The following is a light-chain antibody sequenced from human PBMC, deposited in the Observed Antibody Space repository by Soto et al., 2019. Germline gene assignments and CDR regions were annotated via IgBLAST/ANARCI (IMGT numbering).Light chain of an antibody. V-gene: IGKV3-20*01. CDR2: GAS. J-gene: IGKJ4*01. CDR3: QQYESSPIT. Sequence: EIVSTQSPGTLSLSPGERATLSCRASQTLSSNSLAWYQQRPGQTPRVLVYGASNRATGIPDKFSGSGSGTDFTLTISRLEPEDFAVYYCQQYESSPITFGGGTKVDIK. CDR1: QTLSSNS.